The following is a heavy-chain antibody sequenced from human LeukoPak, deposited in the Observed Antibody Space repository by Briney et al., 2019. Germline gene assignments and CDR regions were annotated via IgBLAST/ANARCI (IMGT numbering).Heavy chain of an antibody. V-gene: IGHV4-4*02. J-gene: IGHJ6*03. CDR2: IYHSGST. Sequence: SETLSLTCAVSGGSISSSNWWSWVRQPPGKGLEWIGEIYHSGSTNYNPSLKSRVTISVDTSKNQFSLKLSSVTAADTAVYYCARGDYYYYYMDVWGKGITITVS. CDR1: GGSISSSNW. CDR3: ARGDYYYYYMDV.